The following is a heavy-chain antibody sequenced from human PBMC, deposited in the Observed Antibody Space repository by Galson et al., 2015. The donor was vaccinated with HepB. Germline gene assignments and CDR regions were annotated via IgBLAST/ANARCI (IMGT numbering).Heavy chain of an antibody. V-gene: IGHV3-33*01. CDR1: GFTFSTYG. D-gene: IGHD6-6*01. Sequence: SLRLSCAASGFTFSTYGMYWVRQAPGKGLEWVALIWYDGSTKYYADSVKGRFTISRDNSKNTLYLQMNSLRVEDTAVYYCARDEYSSSSIDYWGQGTLVTVSS. J-gene: IGHJ4*02. CDR3: ARDEYSSSSIDY. CDR2: IWYDGSTK.